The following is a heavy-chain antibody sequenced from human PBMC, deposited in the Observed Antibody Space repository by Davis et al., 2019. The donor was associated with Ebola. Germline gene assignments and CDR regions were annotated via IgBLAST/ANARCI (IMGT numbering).Heavy chain of an antibody. Sequence: GESLKISCAASGFTFTNYVMSWVRQAPGKGLEWVSSISSSSSYIYYADSVKGRFTISRDNAKNSLYLQMNSLRAEDTAVYYCARGTGLYYYYGMDVWGQGTTVTVSS. V-gene: IGHV3-21*01. CDR2: ISSSSSYI. D-gene: IGHD3/OR15-3a*01. J-gene: IGHJ6*02. CDR1: GFTFTNYV. CDR3: ARGTGLYYYYGMDV.